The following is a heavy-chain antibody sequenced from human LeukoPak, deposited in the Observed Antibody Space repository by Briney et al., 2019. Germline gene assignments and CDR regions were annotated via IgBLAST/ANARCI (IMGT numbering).Heavy chain of an antibody. D-gene: IGHD3-10*01. J-gene: IGHJ6*03. V-gene: IGHV1-2*02. CDR1: GYTFTSYG. Sequence: GASVKVSCKASGYTFTSYGISWVRQAPGQGLEWMGWINPNSGGTNYAHKFQGRVTMTRDTSISTAYMELSRLRSDDTAVYYCARWVLLWFGGPGYYMDVWGKGTTVTVSS. CDR3: ARWVLLWFGGPGYYMDV. CDR2: INPNSGGT.